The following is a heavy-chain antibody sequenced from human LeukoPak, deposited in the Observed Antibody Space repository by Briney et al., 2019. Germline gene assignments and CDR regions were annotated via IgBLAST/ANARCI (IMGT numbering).Heavy chain of an antibody. J-gene: IGHJ3*02. CDR2: ISSNGGST. Sequence: GGSLRLSCSASGFTFSSYAMHWVRQAPGKGLEYVSAISSNGGSTYYADSMKGRFTISRDNSKNTLYLQMSSLRAEDTAVYYCVKDLTLTTVTRLGAFDIWGQGTMVTVSS. CDR1: GFTFSSYA. D-gene: IGHD4-17*01. V-gene: IGHV3-64D*06. CDR3: VKDLTLTTVTRLGAFDI.